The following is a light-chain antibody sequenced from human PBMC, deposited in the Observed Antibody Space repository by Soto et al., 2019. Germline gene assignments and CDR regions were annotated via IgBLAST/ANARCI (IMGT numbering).Light chain of an antibody. CDR2: AAS. CDR1: QGISNY. CDR3: QKYNSAPRT. J-gene: IGKJ3*01. V-gene: IGKV1-27*01. Sequence: DIQMTQSPSSLSASVGDRVTITCRASQGISNYLAWYQQKPGKVPKLLIYAASTLQSGVPSRFSGSGSGTDFPLTISGLQPEDVATYYCQKYNSAPRTFGPVTKVDI.